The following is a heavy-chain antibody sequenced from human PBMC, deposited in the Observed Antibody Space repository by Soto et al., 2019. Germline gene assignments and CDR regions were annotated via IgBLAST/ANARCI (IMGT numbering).Heavy chain of an antibody. CDR3: ARGGGGIAAAPTYYFDY. CDR1: GGSFSGYY. D-gene: IGHD6-13*01. Sequence: SETLSLTCAVYGGSFSGYYWSWIRQPPGKGLEWIGEINHSGSTNYNPSLKSRVTISVDTSKNQFSLKLSSVTAADTAVYYCARGGGGIAAAPTYYFDYWGQGTLVTVSS. J-gene: IGHJ4*02. V-gene: IGHV4-34*01. CDR2: INHSGST.